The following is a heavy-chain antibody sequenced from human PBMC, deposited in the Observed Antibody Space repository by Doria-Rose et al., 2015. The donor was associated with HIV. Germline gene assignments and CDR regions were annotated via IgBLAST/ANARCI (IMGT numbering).Heavy chain of an antibody. V-gene: IGHV3-30*04. Sequence: SIYALNWVRQAPGTGREWLAVISYDGTNKYYADAVKGRFTISRDNSNNTLHLQMESLRAEDTAVYYCAREVWDRDGYNYWFDPWVQGTLVTVSS. J-gene: IGHJ5*02. CDR1: SIYA. D-gene: IGHD5-12*01. CDR2: ISYDGTNK. CDR3: AREVWDRDGYNYWFDP.